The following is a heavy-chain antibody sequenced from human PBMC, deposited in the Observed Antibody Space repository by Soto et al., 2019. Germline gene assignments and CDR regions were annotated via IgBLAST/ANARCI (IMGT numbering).Heavy chain of an antibody. V-gene: IGHV3-15*07. CDR3: TRIAAGPGIYYFDY. J-gene: IGHJ4*02. D-gene: IGHD6-13*01. CDR2: IKSKTDGGTT. Sequence: GGSLRLSCAASGFTFSNAWMNWVRQAPGKGLEWVGRIKSKTDGGTTDYAAPVKGRFTISRDDSKNTLYLQMNSLKTEDTAVYYCTRIAAGPGIYYFDYWGQGTLVTVSS. CDR1: GFTFSNAW.